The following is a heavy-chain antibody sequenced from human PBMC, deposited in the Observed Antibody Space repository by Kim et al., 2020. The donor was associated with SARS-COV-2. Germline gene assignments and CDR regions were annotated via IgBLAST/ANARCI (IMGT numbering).Heavy chain of an antibody. CDR1: GFTFSSYE. V-gene: IGHV3-48*03. D-gene: IGHD2-2*02. Sequence: GGSLRLSCAASGFTFSSYEMNWVRQAPGKGLEWVSYISSSGSTIYYADSVKDRFTISRDNAKNSLYLQMNSLRAEDTAVYYCARAEHQIVVPAAIDYWGQGTLVTVSS. CDR2: ISSSGSTI. J-gene: IGHJ4*02. CDR3: ARAEHQIVVPAAIDY.